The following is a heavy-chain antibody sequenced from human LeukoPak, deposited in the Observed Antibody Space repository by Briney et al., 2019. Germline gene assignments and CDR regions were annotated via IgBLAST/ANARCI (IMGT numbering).Heavy chain of an antibody. CDR3: ARLNMVRGTNWLDP. CDR2: IYYSGST. D-gene: IGHD3-10*01. J-gene: IGHJ5*02. Sequence: SETLFLTCTVSGGSISSYYWSWIRQPPGKGLEWIGYIYYSGSTNYNPSLKSRVTISVDTSKNQFSLKLSSVTAADTAVYYCARLNMVRGTNWLDPWGQGTLVTVSS. V-gene: IGHV4-59*01. CDR1: GGSISSYY.